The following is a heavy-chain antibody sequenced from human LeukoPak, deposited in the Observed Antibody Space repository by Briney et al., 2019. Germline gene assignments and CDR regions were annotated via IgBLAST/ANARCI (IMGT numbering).Heavy chain of an antibody. D-gene: IGHD2-15*01. J-gene: IGHJ4*02. V-gene: IGHV1-69*05. CDR2: IIPIFGTA. Sequence: SVKVSCKAFGGSFSSEAISWVRQAPGQGLEWMGGIIPIFGTANYAQKFQGRVTITTDESTSTAYMEVRSLRSEDTAVYYCGRKAGDCGGGSCYSIDYWGQGTLVTVSS. CDR1: GGSFSSEA. CDR3: GRKAGDCGGGSCYSIDY.